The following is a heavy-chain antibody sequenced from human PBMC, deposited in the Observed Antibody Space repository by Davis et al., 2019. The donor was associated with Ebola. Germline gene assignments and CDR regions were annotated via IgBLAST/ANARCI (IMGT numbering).Heavy chain of an antibody. D-gene: IGHD2-8*01. CDR1: GFTLSIYA. CDR3: ARARSDCANGVCAYYLDY. Sequence: PGGSLRLSCAASGFTLSIYAMHWVRQAPGKGLEWVGVRAYDISKQYTVDSVKGRFTISRDNSENTLYLHMNSLRPEDTAVYYCARARSDCANGVCAYYLDYWGRGTLVTVSS. V-gene: IGHV3-30-3*01. CDR2: RAYDISKQ. J-gene: IGHJ4*02.